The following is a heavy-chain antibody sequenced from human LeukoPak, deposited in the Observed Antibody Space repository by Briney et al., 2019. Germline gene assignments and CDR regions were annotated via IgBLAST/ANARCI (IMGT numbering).Heavy chain of an antibody. V-gene: IGHV1-18*01. Sequence: ASVKVSCKASGYTFTSYGISWVRQAPGQGLEWMGWISAYNGNTNYAQKLQGRVTMTTDTSTSIAYMELRSLRSDDTAVYYCARGIASLCGGDCYSLDYWGQGTLVTVSS. D-gene: IGHD2-21*02. J-gene: IGHJ4*02. CDR3: ARGIASLCGGDCYSLDY. CDR2: ISAYNGNT. CDR1: GYTFTSYG.